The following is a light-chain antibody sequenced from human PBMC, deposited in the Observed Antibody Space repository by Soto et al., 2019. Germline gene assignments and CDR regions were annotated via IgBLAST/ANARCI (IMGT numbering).Light chain of an antibody. J-gene: IGLJ3*02. Sequence: QSALTQPASVSGSPGQSITISCTGTSSEVGSRNLVSWYQQHPGKAPKLIIYEVTKWPSGVSNRFSGSKSGNTASLTIFGLQADDEADYYCCSYAGSYPWVFGGGTKLPLL. V-gene: IGLV2-23*02. CDR3: CSYAGSYPWV. CDR2: EVT. CDR1: SSEVGSRNL.